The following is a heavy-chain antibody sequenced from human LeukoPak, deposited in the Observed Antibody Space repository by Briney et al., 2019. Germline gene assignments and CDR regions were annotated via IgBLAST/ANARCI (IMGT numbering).Heavy chain of an antibody. Sequence: SETLSLTCAVSGYSISSGYYWGWIRQPPGKGLEWIGRIYHSGSTYYNPSLKSRVTISVDTSKNQFSLKLSSVTAADTAVYYCASSPRVSGPPSHWGQGTLVTVSS. V-gene: IGHV4-38-2*01. CDR1: GYSISSGYY. J-gene: IGHJ4*02. D-gene: IGHD5/OR15-5a*01. CDR3: ASSPRVSGPPSH. CDR2: IYHSGST.